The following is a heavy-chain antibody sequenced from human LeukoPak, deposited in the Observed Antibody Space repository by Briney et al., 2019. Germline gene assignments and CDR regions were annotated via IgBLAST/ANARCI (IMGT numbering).Heavy chain of an antibody. CDR3: AKCSTSAYTSGWCNWIDP. D-gene: IGHD6-19*01. CDR2: TVSRGTT. Sequence: GGSLRLSCVASGFTFTSDAMNWVRQAPGKGLEWVSSTVSRGTTQYADSVKGRFTVSRDTPKNTLYLQMNSLRADDTAVYYCAKCSTSAYTSGWCNWIDPWGQGTLVTVSS. J-gene: IGHJ5*02. CDR1: GFTFTSDA. V-gene: IGHV3-23*01.